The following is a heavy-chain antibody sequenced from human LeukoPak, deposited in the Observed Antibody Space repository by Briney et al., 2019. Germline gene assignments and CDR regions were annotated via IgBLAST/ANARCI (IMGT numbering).Heavy chain of an antibody. Sequence: GAWVKVSCKASGGTFSSYAISWVRQAPGQGLEWMGRIIPIFGIANYPQKFQGRVTITADKSTSTAYMELSSLRSEDTAVYYCARGMITSVEGAFDYWGQGTLVTVSS. V-gene: IGHV1-69*04. D-gene: IGHD3-16*01. CDR3: ARGMITSVEGAFDY. CDR1: GGTFSSYA. J-gene: IGHJ4*02. CDR2: IIPIFGIA.